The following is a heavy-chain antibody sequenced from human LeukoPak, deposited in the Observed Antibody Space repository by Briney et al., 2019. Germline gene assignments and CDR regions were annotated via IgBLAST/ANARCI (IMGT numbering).Heavy chain of an antibody. CDR2: ISGSGGGT. Sequence: PGGSLRVSCAASGYTFSSYAMSWVRQAPGKGLEWVSAISGSGGGTYYADSVKGRFTISRDTSKSTLYLQMNSLRAEDTAVYYCAKDCRKIVAPIPMENDYRGKAALVTV. CDR1: GYTFSSYA. J-gene: IGHJ4*02. D-gene: IGHD5-12*01. V-gene: IGHV3-23*01. CDR3: AKDCRKIVAPIPMENDY.